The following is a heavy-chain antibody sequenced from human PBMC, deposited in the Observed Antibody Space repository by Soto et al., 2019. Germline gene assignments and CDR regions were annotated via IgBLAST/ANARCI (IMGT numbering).Heavy chain of an antibody. Sequence: QVQLQESGPGLVKPSETLSLTCTVSGGSISSYYWSWIRQPPGKGLEWIGYIYYSGSTNYNPSLKSRVTISVDTSKNQCSLKLSSVTAADTAVYYCARNVPYSSGWYVRDYYYYGMDVWGQGTTVTVSS. V-gene: IGHV4-59*01. D-gene: IGHD6-19*01. J-gene: IGHJ6*02. CDR1: GGSISSYY. CDR3: ARNVPYSSGWYVRDYYYYGMDV. CDR2: IYYSGST.